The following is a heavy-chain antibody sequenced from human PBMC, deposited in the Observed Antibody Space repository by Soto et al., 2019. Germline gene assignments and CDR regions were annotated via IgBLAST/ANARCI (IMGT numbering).Heavy chain of an antibody. V-gene: IGHV3-21*04. CDR1: GFTFSSYS. D-gene: IGHD5-12*01. Sequence: GGSLRLSCAASGFTFSSYSMNWVRQAPGKGLEWVSSISSSSSYIYYADSVKGRFTISRDNPKNTLYLQMNSLRAEDTAVYYCAKDRPYSGYDGLDYWGQGAPVTVSS. CDR3: AKDRPYSGYDGLDY. J-gene: IGHJ4*02. CDR2: ISSSSSYI.